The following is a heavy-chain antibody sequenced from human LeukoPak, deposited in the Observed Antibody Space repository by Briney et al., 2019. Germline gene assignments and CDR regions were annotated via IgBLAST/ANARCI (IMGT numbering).Heavy chain of an antibody. J-gene: IGHJ1*01. Sequence: SSVKVSCKASGGTFSSYAISWLRQAPGQGLEWMGRIIPIFCIANYAQKFQGRVTITADKSTSTAYMALSSLRSEDTAVYYCAELYYYDSSGYYYEYFQHWGQGTLVTVSS. V-gene: IGHV1-69*04. CDR1: GGTFSSYA. CDR3: AELYYYDSSGYYYEYFQH. D-gene: IGHD3-22*01. CDR2: IIPIFCIA.